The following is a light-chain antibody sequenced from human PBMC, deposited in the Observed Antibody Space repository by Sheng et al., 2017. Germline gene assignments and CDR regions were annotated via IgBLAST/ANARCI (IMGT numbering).Light chain of an antibody. V-gene: IGKV3-20*01. J-gene: IGKJ1*01. CDR3: QQYDSSAPWT. Sequence: DIVLTQSPGTLSLSPGERATLSCRASENVGKDYIAWYQQRPGQPPRLLIYATSRRATGIPDRFSGTGSGTGFSLSISRLEPEDLAVYYCQQYDSSAPWTFGQGTKVEIK. CDR1: ENVGKDY. CDR2: ATS.